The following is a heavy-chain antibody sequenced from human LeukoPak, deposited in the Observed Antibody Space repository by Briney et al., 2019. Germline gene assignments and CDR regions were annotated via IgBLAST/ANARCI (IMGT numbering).Heavy chain of an antibody. J-gene: IGHJ4*02. CDR3: ARDAVDTATYFDY. V-gene: IGHV3-21*01. D-gene: IGHD5-18*01. Sequence: GGSLRLSCAASGFTFSTYSLTWVRQAPGQGLEWVSSISRGSTYIYYADSVRGRFTISRDNAKNSLDLQMNSLRAEDTAIYYCARDAVDTATYFDYWGQGTLVTVSS. CDR1: GFTFSTYS. CDR2: ISRGSTYI.